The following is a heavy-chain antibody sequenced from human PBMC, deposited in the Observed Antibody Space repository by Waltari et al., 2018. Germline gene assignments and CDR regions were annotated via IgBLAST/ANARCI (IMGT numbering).Heavy chain of an antibody. CDR2: INHSGST. CDR1: GGSFSGYY. D-gene: IGHD3-3*01. CDR3: ARDQTFLEWLSHTGYFDL. V-gene: IGHV4-34*01. Sequence: QVQLQQWGAGLLKPSETLSLTCAVYGGSFSGYYWSWIRQPPGTGLEWIGEINHSGSTNYNPSLKSRVTISVDTSKNQFSLKLSSVTAADTAVYYCARDQTFLEWLSHTGYFDLWGRGTLVTVSS. J-gene: IGHJ2*01.